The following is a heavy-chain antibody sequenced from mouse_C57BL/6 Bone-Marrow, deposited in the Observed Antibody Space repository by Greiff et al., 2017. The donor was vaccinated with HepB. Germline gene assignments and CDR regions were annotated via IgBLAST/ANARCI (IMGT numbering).Heavy chain of an antibody. CDR3: ARREGKGGFAY. Sequence: DVMLVESGGGLVKPGGSLKLSCAASGFTFSDYGMHWVRQAPEKGLEWVAYISSGSSTIYYADTVKGRFTISRDDAKNTLFLQMTSLRSEDTAMYYCARREGKGGFAYWGQGTLVTVSA. CDR1: GFTFSDYG. J-gene: IGHJ3*01. V-gene: IGHV5-17*01. CDR2: ISSGSSTI.